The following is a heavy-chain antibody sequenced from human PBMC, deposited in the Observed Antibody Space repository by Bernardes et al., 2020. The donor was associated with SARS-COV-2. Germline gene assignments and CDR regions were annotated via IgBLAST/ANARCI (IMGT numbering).Heavy chain of an antibody. CDR2: NNPNRGGT. V-gene: IGHV1-2*06. CDR3: ARSVEYNWKNNWFDP. D-gene: IGHD1-20*01. CDR1: GCTFTGYY. J-gene: IGHJ5*02. Sequence: ASVKVSCKASGCTFTGYYMHWVRQAPGQGLEWMGRNNPNRGGTNYAQKFQGRVTMTRDTSISTAYMELSRLRSDDRAVYYCARSVEYNWKNNWFDPWSQGTLVTVSS.